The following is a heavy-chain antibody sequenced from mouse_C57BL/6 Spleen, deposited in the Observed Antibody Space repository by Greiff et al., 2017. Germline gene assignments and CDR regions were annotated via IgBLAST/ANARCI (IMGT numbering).Heavy chain of an antibody. CDR1: GFTFSSYG. CDR3: ARQGSNYEYAMDY. CDR2: ISSGGSYT. V-gene: IGHV5-6*01. Sequence: EVQLVESGGDLVKPGGSLKLSCAASGFTFSSYGMSWVRQTPDKRLEWVATISSGGSYTYYPDSVKGRFTISRDNAKNTLYLQMSSLKSEDTAMYYCARQGSNYEYAMDYWGQGTSVTVSS. J-gene: IGHJ4*01. D-gene: IGHD2-5*01.